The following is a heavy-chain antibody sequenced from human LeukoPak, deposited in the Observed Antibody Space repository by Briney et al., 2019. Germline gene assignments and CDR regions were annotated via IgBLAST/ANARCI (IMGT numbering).Heavy chain of an antibody. CDR1: GFTFSTYW. D-gene: IGHD6-13*01. Sequence: GGSLRLSCAASGFTFSTYWMHWVRQAPGKGLVWVSRIDSDGINSYYADSVKGRFTISRDNSKNTLYLQMNSLRAEDTAVYYCARDWRGVYIPRDKWFDPWGQGTLVTVSS. CDR3: ARDWRGVYIPRDKWFDP. V-gene: IGHV3-74*01. J-gene: IGHJ5*02. CDR2: IDSDGINS.